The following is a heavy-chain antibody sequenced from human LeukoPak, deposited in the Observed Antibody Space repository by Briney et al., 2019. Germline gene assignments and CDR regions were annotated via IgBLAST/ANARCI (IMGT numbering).Heavy chain of an antibody. V-gene: IGHV3-7*01. J-gene: IGHJ4*02. D-gene: IGHD6-6*01. CDR2: IKQDGSKT. CDR3: ARIGYSSSSFDY. CDR1: GFTFSNYA. Sequence: GGSLRLSCAAAGFTFSNYAMTWVRQAPGKGLEWVANIKQDGSKTYYVDSLKGRFTISRDNAKNSLYLQMNSLRAEDTAEYYCARIGYSSSSFDYWGQGTLVTVSS.